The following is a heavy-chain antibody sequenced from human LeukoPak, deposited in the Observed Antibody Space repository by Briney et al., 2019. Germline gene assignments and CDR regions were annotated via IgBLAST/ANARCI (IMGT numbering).Heavy chain of an antibody. D-gene: IGHD3-10*01. CDR1: DHPFTSYG. Sequence: ASVKVSCKASDHPFTSYGISRVRQAPGQGREGRGWISAYNGNTNYAQKLQGRVTMTTDTSTSTAYMELRSLISDDTAVYYCARVSAITIVRGVIGFDISGQGTMVTVSS. J-gene: IGHJ3*02. CDR3: ARVSAITIVRGVIGFDI. CDR2: ISAYNGNT. V-gene: IGHV1-18*01.